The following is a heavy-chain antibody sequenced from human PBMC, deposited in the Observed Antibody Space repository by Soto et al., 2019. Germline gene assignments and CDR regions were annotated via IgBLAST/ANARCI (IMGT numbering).Heavy chain of an antibody. Sequence: QVQLVESGGGVVQPGRSLRLSCAASGFTFSSYAMHWVRQAPGKGLEWVAVISYDGSNKYYADSVKGRFTISRDNSKNTLYLQMNCLRAEDTAVYYCARFGIAAAGSFYWCQGNLVTVS. CDR2: ISYDGSNK. CDR1: GFTFSSYA. D-gene: IGHD6-13*01. CDR3: ARFGIAAAGSFY. V-gene: IGHV3-30-3*01. J-gene: IGHJ4*02.